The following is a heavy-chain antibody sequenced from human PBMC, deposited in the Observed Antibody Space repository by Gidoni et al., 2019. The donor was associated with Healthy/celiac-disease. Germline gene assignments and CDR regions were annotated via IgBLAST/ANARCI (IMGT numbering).Heavy chain of an antibody. CDR1: GGSISSGGYS. CDR2: IYHSGST. D-gene: IGHD3-16*01. CDR3: ARVLREVVPRLGEWFDP. Sequence: QLQLQASGSGLVKPSQTLSPTCAVSGGSISSGGYSWCCTPQPPGKGLEWIGYIYHSGSTYYKPSLKSRVTRSVDRSKNQFSLKLSSVTAADTAVYYCARVLREVVPRLGEWFDPWGQGTLVTVSS. V-gene: IGHV4-30-2*01. J-gene: IGHJ5*02.